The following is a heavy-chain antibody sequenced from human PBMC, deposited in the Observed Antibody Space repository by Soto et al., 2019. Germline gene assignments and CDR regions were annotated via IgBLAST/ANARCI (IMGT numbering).Heavy chain of an antibody. Sequence: EVQLVESGGALVQAGGSLRLSCAASGFRFSDHYMDWVRQAPGKGLEWVGRIRKKVNSYTTEYAASVKGRFTSSRDDSKNSMYLQMNSLKTEDTAVYYCGRGFCSGDTCYSGDYWGQGTLVTVSS. CDR3: GRGFCSGDTCYSGDY. CDR1: GFRFSDHY. CDR2: IRKKVNSYTT. J-gene: IGHJ4*02. V-gene: IGHV3-72*01. D-gene: IGHD2-15*01.